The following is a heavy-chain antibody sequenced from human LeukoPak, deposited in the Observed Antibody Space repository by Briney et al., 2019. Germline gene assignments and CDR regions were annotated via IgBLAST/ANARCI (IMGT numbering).Heavy chain of an antibody. CDR2: IIPIFGTA. CDR1: GGTFSSYA. D-gene: IGHD4-17*01. V-gene: IGHV1-69*13. Sequence: SVKVSCKASGGTFSSYAISWVRQAPGQGLEWMGGIIPIFGTANYAQKFQGRVTITADESTSTAYMELSSLRSEDTAVYYCARRVGQSHYGDYEDYWGQGTLVTVSS. CDR3: ARRVGQSHYGDYEDY. J-gene: IGHJ4*02.